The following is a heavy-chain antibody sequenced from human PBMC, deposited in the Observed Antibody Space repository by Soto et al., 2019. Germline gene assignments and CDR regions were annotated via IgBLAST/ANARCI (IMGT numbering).Heavy chain of an antibody. CDR3: AGPPQVVPAAPVDAFDI. V-gene: IGHV4-34*01. Sequence: SETLSLTCAVYGGSFSGYYWSWIRQPPGKGLEWIGEINHSGSTNYNPSLKSRVTISVDTSKNQFSLKLSSVTAADTAVYYCAGPPQVVPAAPVDAFDIWGQGTMVTVSS. CDR2: INHSGST. J-gene: IGHJ3*02. D-gene: IGHD2-2*01. CDR1: GGSFSGYY.